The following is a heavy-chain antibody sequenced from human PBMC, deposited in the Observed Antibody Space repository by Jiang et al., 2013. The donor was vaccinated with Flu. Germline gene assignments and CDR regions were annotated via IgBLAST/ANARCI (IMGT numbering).Heavy chain of an antibody. D-gene: IGHD6-6*01. Sequence: DPSDFYTNYSPSLQGHVTISADKSISTAYLQWSSLKASDTAMYCCGRLGSSSSVERWGQGTLVTVSS. CDR2: DPSDFYT. CDR3: GRLGSSSSVER. J-gene: IGHJ4*02. V-gene: IGHV5-10-1*01.